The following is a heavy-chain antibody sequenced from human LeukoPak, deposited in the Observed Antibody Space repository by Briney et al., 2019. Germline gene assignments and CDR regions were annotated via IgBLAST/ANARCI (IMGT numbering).Heavy chain of an antibody. V-gene: IGHV4-34*01. Sequence: SETLSLTCAVYGGSFSGYYWSWIRQPPGKGLEWIGEINHSGSTNHNPSLKSRVTISVDTSKNQFSLKLSSVTAADTAVYYCARGRGYDYVWGSYRSRYFDYWGQGTLVTVSS. CDR1: GGSFSGYY. CDR2: INHSGST. J-gene: IGHJ4*02. CDR3: ARGRGYDYVWGSYRSRYFDY. D-gene: IGHD3-16*02.